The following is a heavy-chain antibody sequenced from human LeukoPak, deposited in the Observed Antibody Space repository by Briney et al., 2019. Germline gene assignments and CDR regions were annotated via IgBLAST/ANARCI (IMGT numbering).Heavy chain of an antibody. CDR1: RYSFTSYW. J-gene: IGHJ3*02. CDR3: ARLRGDYPYDAFDI. D-gene: IGHD4-17*01. Sequence: GESLQISFKGSRYSFTSYWIGWVRPLPGKGLEWMGIIYPGDSDTRYSPYFQGQVTISADKSISTAYLQWSSLKASDTAMYYCARLRGDYPYDAFDIWGQGTMVTVSS. CDR2: IYPGDSDT. V-gene: IGHV5-51*01.